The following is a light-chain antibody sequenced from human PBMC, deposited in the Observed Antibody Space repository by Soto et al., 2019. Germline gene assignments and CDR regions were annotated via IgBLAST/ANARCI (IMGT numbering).Light chain of an antibody. Sequence: QSVLTQPASVSGSPGQSITISCTGTSSDVGGYNYVSWYQQHPGRAPKLMIYEVSNRPSGVSNRVSGSKSGNTASLTISGLQAEDEADYYCSSYTSSSTLDVFGGGTQLTVL. J-gene: IGLJ3*02. CDR3: SSYTSSSTLDV. CDR2: EVS. V-gene: IGLV2-14*01. CDR1: SSDVGGYNY.